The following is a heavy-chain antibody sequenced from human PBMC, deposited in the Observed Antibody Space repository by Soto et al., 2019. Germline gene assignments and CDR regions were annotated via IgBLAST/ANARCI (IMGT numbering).Heavy chain of an antibody. Sequence: PGESLKISCKCSGYSFTSYWIGLVRQMPGKGLEWMGIIYPGDSDTRYSPSFQGQVTISADKSISTAYLQWSSLKASDTAMYYCARSGADIAAHYLAHMDVWGKGTTVTVSS. CDR2: IYPGDSDT. V-gene: IGHV5-51*01. D-gene: IGHD6-6*01. CDR3: ARSGADIAAHYLAHMDV. J-gene: IGHJ6*04. CDR1: GYSFTSYW.